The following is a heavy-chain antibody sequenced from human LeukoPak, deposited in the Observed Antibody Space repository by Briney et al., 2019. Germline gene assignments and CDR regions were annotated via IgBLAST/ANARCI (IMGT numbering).Heavy chain of an antibody. D-gene: IGHD3-10*01. Sequence: GGSLRLSCVASGFTFSTNAMNWVRQAPGKGLEWVSGISDNGDSRYYADSVKGRFNISRDNSMNTLYLQMSNLRAEDTAVYYCTKTWGSKGSEFWGQGALVTVSS. J-gene: IGHJ4*02. CDR1: GFTFSTNA. CDR3: TKTWGSKGSEF. V-gene: IGHV3-23*01. CDR2: ISDNGDSR.